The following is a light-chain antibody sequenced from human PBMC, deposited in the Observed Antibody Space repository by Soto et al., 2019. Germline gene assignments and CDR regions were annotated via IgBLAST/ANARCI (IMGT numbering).Light chain of an antibody. Sequence: DVQMTQSPATLSASIGDRVTITCRAGQNIKGWLAWYQQKPGKAPNLLIYGASTLESGVPSRFSGSGYGTEFTLIISSLQPDDSGTYYCQQDISTRTFGQGTKVEVK. CDR2: GAS. CDR1: QNIKGW. CDR3: QQDISTRT. J-gene: IGKJ1*01. V-gene: IGKV1-5*03.